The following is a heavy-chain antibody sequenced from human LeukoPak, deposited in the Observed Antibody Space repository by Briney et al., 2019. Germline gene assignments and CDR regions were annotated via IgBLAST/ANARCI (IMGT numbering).Heavy chain of an antibody. D-gene: IGHD6-13*01. J-gene: IGHJ4*02. CDR3: ARAAADTGGYYFDY. CDR2: IYTSGST. CDR1: GGSISSNSYY. Sequence: SQTLSLTCTVSGGSISSNSYYWNWIRQPAGKGLEWIGRIYTSGSTTYNPSLKSRVTISLDTSKNQVSLKLSSVTAADTAVYYCARAAADTGGYYFDYWGQGTLVTVSS. V-gene: IGHV4-61*02.